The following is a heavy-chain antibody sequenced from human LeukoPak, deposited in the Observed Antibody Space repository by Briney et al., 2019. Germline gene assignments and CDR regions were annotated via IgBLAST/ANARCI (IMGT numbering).Heavy chain of an antibody. D-gene: IGHD6-13*01. J-gene: IGHJ4*02. Sequence: GGSLRLSCAASGFTFSSYAMHWVRQAPGKGLEWVALISYDGSNKYYADSVKGRFTISRDNSKNTLYLQMNSPRAEDTAVYYCARASGQLVKSDFDYWGQGTLVTVSS. V-gene: IGHV3-30*04. CDR1: GFTFSSYA. CDR3: ARASGQLVKSDFDY. CDR2: ISYDGSNK.